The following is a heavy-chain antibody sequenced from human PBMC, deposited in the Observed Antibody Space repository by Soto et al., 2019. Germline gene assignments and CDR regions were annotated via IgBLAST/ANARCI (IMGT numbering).Heavy chain of an antibody. D-gene: IGHD5-12*01. V-gene: IGHV3-21*04. CDR1: GFTFTRYS. CDR3: ARDRSPTEMAFGY. CDR2: ISSTTNYI. Sequence: GGSLRLSCAASGFTFTRYSMNWVRQAPGKGLEWVSSISSTTNYIYYGDSMKGRFTISRDNAKNSLFLQMDSLRAEDTAVYYCARDRSPTEMAFGYWGQGILVTVSS. J-gene: IGHJ4*02.